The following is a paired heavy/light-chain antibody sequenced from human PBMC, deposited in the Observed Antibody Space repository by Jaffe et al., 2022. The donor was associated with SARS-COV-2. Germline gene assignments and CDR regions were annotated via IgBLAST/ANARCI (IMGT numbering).Heavy chain of an antibody. CDR1: GFTFSNAW. V-gene: IGHV3-15*01. D-gene: IGHD6-19*01. J-gene: IGHJ6*02. Sequence: EVQLVESGGGLVKPGGSLRLSCAASGFTFSNAWMSWVRQAPGKGLEWVGRIKSKTDGGTTDYAAPVKGRFTISRDDSKNTLYLQMNSLKTEDTAVYYCTTVPAQGVAVAGTYYYGMDVWGQGTTVTVSS. CDR3: TTVPAQGVAVAGTYYYGMDV. CDR2: IKSKTDGGTT.
Light chain of an antibody. CDR1: QDISNY. J-gene: IGKJ1*01. V-gene: IGKV1-33*01. CDR2: DAS. Sequence: DIQMTQSPSSLSASVGDRVTITCQASQDISNYLNWYQQKPGKAPKLLIYDASNLETGVPSRFSGSGSGTDFTFTISSLQPEDIATYYCQQYDNLPRTFGQGTKVEIK. CDR3: QQYDNLPRT.